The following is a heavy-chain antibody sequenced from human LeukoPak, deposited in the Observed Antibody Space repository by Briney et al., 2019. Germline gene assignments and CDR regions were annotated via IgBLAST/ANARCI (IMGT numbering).Heavy chain of an antibody. V-gene: IGHV3-23*01. Sequence: GGSLRLSCAASGFTFSSYAMSWVRQAPGKGLEWVSAISGSGGSTYYADSVKGRFTISRDNSKNTLYLQMNSLRAEDTAVYYCARDPSSGALIPARAFDIWGQGTMVTVSS. CDR1: GFTFSSYA. CDR3: ARDPSSGALIPARAFDI. D-gene: IGHD3-10*01. CDR2: ISGSGGST. J-gene: IGHJ3*02.